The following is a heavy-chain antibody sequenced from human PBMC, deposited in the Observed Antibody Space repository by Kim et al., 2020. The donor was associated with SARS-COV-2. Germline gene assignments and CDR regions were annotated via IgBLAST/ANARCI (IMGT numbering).Heavy chain of an antibody. J-gene: IGHJ3*02. Sequence: GGSLRLSCATSGFTFSDYYMSWISQAPGKGLEWVSYINRDSSYRNYADSVKGRFIISRDNAKNSLYLEVNSLRVEDTAVYYCANVAVGIWGQGTVVTVS. CDR3: ANVAVGI. CDR1: GFTFSDYY. D-gene: IGHD6-19*01. CDR2: INRDSSYR. V-gene: IGHV3-11*06.